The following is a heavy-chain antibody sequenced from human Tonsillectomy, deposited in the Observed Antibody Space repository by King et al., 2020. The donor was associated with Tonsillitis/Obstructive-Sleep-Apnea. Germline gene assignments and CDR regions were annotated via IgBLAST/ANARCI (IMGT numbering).Heavy chain of an antibody. D-gene: IGHD6-19*01. Sequence: VQLVQSGAEVKKPGASVKVYCKASGYTFTSYALQWVRQAPGQSLYWMGWIITGNGNTKYSQNCQDRVTITRDTSASTAYMELSSLTSEDTAVYYCVRSSGLYYFDYWGQGTLVTVSS. J-gene: IGHJ4*02. CDR1: GYTFTSYA. CDR2: IITGNGNT. V-gene: IGHV1-3*04. CDR3: VRSSGLYYFDY.